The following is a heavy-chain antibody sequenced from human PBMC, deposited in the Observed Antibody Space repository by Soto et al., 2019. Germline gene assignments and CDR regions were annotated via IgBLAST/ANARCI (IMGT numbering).Heavy chain of an antibody. D-gene: IGHD2-15*01. CDR3: ARRSYPLYCSGGSCYGYYYYYGMDV. CDR2: ISSSSNTI. CDR1: GFTLPGYS. J-gene: IGHJ6*02. Sequence: GGSLRLSCAPSGFTLPGYSMNWVRQAPGKGLEWVSYISSSSNTIYYADSVKGRFTISRDNAKNLLYLQMNSLRVEDTAVYYCARRSYPLYCSGGSCYGYYYYYGMDVWGQGTTVTVSS. V-gene: IGHV3-48*01.